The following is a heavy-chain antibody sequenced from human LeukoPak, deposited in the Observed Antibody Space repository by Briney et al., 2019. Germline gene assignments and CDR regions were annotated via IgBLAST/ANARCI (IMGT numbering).Heavy chain of an antibody. J-gene: IGHJ6*03. CDR2: IYYSGST. CDR3: ARASPEVFGVPGVYYYMDV. V-gene: IGHV4-39*07. Sequence: PSETLSLTCTVSSGSISSSSYYWGWIRQPPGKGLEWIGSIYYSGSTYYNPSLKSRVTISVDTSKNQFSVKLSSVTAADTAVYYCARASPEVFGVPGVYYYMDVWGKGTTVTVSS. D-gene: IGHD1-14*01. CDR1: SGSISSSSYY.